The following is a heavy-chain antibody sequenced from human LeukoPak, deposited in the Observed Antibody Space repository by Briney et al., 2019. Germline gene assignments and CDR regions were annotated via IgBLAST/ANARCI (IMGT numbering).Heavy chain of an antibody. CDR3: ARLDTAMVVYFDY. V-gene: IGHV3-7*01. Sequence: GGSLRLSCATSGFIFSNYWMSWVRQAPGKGLEWVANIKQDGSETYYVDSVKGRFTISRDNAKNSLYLQMNSLRAEDTAVYYCARLDTAMVVYFDYWGQGTLVTVSS. J-gene: IGHJ4*02. CDR1: GFIFSNYW. D-gene: IGHD5-18*01. CDR2: IKQDGSET.